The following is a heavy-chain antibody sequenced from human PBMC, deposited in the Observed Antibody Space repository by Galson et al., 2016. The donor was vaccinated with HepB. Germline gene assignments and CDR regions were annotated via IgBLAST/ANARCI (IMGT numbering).Heavy chain of an antibody. CDR2: ISGSGDTT. V-gene: IGHV3-23*01. D-gene: IGHD5-18*01. Sequence: SLRLSCAASGFTFSSYAMSWVRQAPGKGLEWVSAISGSGDTTYYAGSVKGRFSISRDNSKNTLYLQMSSLTAEDTAVYYCAKWSDATATYWGQGALVTVSS. CDR1: GFTFSSYA. CDR3: AKWSDATATY. J-gene: IGHJ4*02.